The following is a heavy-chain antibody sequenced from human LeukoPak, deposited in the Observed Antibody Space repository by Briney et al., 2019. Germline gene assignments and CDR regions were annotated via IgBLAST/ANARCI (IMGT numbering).Heavy chain of an antibody. CDR3: ARQAVRDGYNGAFDI. Sequence: GESLKISCKGSGYSFTTYWIGWVRQMPGKGLEWMGIIYPGDSDTRYSPSFQGQVTTSADKSISTAYLQWSSLKASDTAMYYCARQAVRDGYNGAFDIWGQGTMVIVSS. CDR2: IYPGDSDT. J-gene: IGHJ3*02. CDR1: GYSFTTYW. V-gene: IGHV5-51*01. D-gene: IGHD5-24*01.